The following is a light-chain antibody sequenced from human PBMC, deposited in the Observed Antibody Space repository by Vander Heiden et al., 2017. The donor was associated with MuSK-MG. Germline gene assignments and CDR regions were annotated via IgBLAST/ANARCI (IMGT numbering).Light chain of an antibody. J-gene: IGKJ2*01. CDR3: QQSFSSYT. CDR1: ESSRRY. V-gene: IGKV1-39*01. CDR2: ATS. Sequence: DILMTHTRSSLSASVGDRVTITCRSSESSRRYLNWYQYKPGKAHQLLIYATSSLKNGVPSRFSGSGSGTDFTLTITALRPEDFATYYCQQSFSSYTFGPGTKVQIK.